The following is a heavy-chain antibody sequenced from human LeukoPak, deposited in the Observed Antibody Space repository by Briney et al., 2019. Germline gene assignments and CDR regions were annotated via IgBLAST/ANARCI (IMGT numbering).Heavy chain of an antibody. CDR1: GFTFSSYG. CDR2: IWYDGSNK. J-gene: IGHJ4*02. Sequence: PGRSLRLSCAASGFTFSSYGMHWVRQAPGKGLEWVAVIWYDGSNKYYADSVKGRFTISRDNSKNTLYLQMNSLRAEDTAVYYCARAPIMITFGGVIGHFDYWGQGTLVTVSS. CDR3: ARAPIMITFGGVIGHFDY. V-gene: IGHV3-33*01. D-gene: IGHD3-16*02.